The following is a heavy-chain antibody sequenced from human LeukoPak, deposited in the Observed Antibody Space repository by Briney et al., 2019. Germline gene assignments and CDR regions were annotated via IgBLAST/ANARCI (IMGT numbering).Heavy chain of an antibody. Sequence: ASVKVSCKTSGYAITSHFMHWVRQAPGQGLEWVGTIHPDGETTTYGQKFQGRVTITADKSTSTAYMELSSLRSEDTAVYYCARDLGGGYGDYVFHDYWGQGTLVTVSS. CDR1: GYAITSHF. D-gene: IGHD4-17*01. J-gene: IGHJ4*02. CDR3: ARDLGGGYGDYVFHDY. V-gene: IGHV1-46*01. CDR2: IHPDGETT.